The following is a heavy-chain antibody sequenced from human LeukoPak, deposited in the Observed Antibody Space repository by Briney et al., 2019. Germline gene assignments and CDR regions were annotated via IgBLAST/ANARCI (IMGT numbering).Heavy chain of an antibody. CDR1: GFTFSSYG. CDR3: AKDLYGSGSYQIRLFDY. J-gene: IGHJ4*02. D-gene: IGHD3-10*01. V-gene: IGHV3-30*02. CDR2: IRYDGSNE. Sequence: GGSLRLSCAASGFTFSSYGMHWVRQAPGKGLEWAAFIRYDGSNEFYTDSVKGRFTISRDNSKNTLYLQMNSLRAEDTAVYYCAKDLYGSGSYQIRLFDYWGQGTLVTVSS.